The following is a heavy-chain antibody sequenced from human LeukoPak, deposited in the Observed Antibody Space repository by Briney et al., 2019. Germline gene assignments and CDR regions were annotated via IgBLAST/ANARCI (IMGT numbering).Heavy chain of an antibody. V-gene: IGHV1-24*01. Sequence: ASVKVSCKVSGYTLTELSMHWVRQAPGKGLEWMGGFDPEDGETIYAQKFQGRVTMTEDTSTDTAYMELSSLRSEDTAVYYCATVRSYDFWSGYYPFDYWGQGTLVTVSS. CDR3: ATVRSYDFWSGYYPFDY. D-gene: IGHD3-3*01. J-gene: IGHJ4*02. CDR2: FDPEDGET. CDR1: GYTLTELS.